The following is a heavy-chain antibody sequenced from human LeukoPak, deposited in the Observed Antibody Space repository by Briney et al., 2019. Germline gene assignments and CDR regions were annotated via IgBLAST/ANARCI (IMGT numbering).Heavy chain of an antibody. Sequence: PGGSLRLSCAASGFTFSTYSMNWVRQAPGKGLEWVSYISSSSSAIYYADSVKGRFTISRDNAEYSLYLHMNSLRDEDTAVYYYARGRSGTYFDYWGQGTLVTVSS. CDR3: ARGRSGTYFDY. D-gene: IGHD1-26*01. V-gene: IGHV3-48*02. CDR2: ISSSSSAI. CDR1: GFTFSTYS. J-gene: IGHJ4*02.